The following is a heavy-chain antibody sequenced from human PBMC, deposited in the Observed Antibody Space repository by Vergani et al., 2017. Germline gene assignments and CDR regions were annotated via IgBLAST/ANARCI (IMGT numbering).Heavy chain of an antibody. D-gene: IGHD2/OR15-2a*01. CDR1: AGTFSTYS. J-gene: IGHJ4*02. CDR2: IIPIFRTA. CDR3: ARDRNIGVPVY. Sequence: QVQVVQSGAEVKKSGASVRVSCKTSAGTFSTYSISWVRQAPGQGLEWMGRIIPIFRTANLAHKFQGRLTITADESTTTAYMELRSLRSDDTAVYFCARDRNIGVPVYWGQGTLVTVSS. V-gene: IGHV1-69*18.